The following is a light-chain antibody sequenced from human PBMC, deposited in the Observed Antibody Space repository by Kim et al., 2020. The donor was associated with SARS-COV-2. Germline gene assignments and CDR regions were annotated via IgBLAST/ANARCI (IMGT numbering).Light chain of an antibody. V-gene: IGLV1-44*01. CDR3: AAWDDNLNGVG. CDR1: FSNVGRNT. Sequence: GQGVTISCSGSFSNVGRNTVNWWQQFPGTATKLLIFGYNQRPSGVPARFSGSKSGTSASLAISGLQSEDEADYYCAAWDDNLNGVGFGGGTQLTVL. CDR2: GYN. J-gene: IGLJ2*01.